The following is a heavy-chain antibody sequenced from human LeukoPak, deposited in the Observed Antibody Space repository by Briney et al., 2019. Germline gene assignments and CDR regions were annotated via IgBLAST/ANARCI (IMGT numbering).Heavy chain of an antibody. Sequence: ASVKVSCKASGYTFTGYYMHWVRQAPGQGLEWMGWIIPNSGGTNYAQKFQGRVTMTRDTSISTAYMELSRLRSDDTAVYYCSRAYCSGGSCYFAFDAFDIWGQGTMVTVSS. J-gene: IGHJ3*02. CDR2: IIPNSGGT. V-gene: IGHV1-2*02. CDR1: GYTFTGYY. D-gene: IGHD2-15*01. CDR3: SRAYCSGGSCYFAFDAFDI.